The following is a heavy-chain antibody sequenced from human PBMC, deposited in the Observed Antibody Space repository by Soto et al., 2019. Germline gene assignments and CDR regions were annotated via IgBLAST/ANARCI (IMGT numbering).Heavy chain of an antibody. CDR1: GGSISSGGYY. D-gene: IGHD2-15*01. J-gene: IGHJ6*02. Sequence: SETLSLTCTVSGGSISSGGYYWSWIRQHPGKGLEWIGYIYYSGSTYYNPSLKSRVTISVDTSKNQFSLKLSSVTAADTAVYYCARDRQGYCFCGSSSSSYYDIVSWGQATTVTV. CDR3: ARDRQGYCFCGSSSSSYYDIVS. V-gene: IGHV4-31*03. CDR2: IYYSGST.